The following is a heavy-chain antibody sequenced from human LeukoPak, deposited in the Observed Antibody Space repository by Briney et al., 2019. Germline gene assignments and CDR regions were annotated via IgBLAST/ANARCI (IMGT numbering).Heavy chain of an antibody. Sequence: ASVKVSCKASGYTFTSYGISWVRQAPGQGLEWMGWTSAYNGNTNYAQKLQGRVTMTTDTSTRTAYMELRSLRSDDTAVYYCARDLGYCSSTSCYHDAFDIWGQGTMVTASS. J-gene: IGHJ3*02. V-gene: IGHV1-18*01. D-gene: IGHD2-2*01. CDR3: ARDLGYCSSTSCYHDAFDI. CDR1: GYTFTSYG. CDR2: TSAYNGNT.